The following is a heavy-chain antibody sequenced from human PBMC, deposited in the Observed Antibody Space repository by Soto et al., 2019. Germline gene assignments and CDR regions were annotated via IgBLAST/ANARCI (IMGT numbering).Heavy chain of an antibody. V-gene: IGHV3-23*01. CDR3: AKDSGDYDSSGYYLIDY. Sequence: GGSLRLSCAASGFTFSSYAMSWVRQAPGKGLEWVSAISGSGGSTYYADSVKGRFTISRDNSKNTLYLQMNSLRAEDTAVYYCAKDSGDYDSSGYYLIDYWGQGTLVTVSS. D-gene: IGHD3-22*01. J-gene: IGHJ4*02. CDR2: ISGSGGST. CDR1: GFTFSSYA.